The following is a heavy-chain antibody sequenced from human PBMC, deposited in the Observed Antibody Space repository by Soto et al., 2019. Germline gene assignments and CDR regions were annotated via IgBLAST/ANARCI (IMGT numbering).Heavy chain of an antibody. V-gene: IGHV4-30-2*01. D-gene: IGHD2-15*01. CDR2: IYHSGST. CDR1: GGSISSGGYS. J-gene: IGHJ4*02. Sequence: PSETLSLTCAVSGGSISSGGYSWSWIRQPPGKGLEWIGYIYHSGSTYCNPSLKSRVTISVDRSKNQFSLKLSSVTAADTAVYYCARSTLGYCSGGSCYSEDFDYWGQGTLVTVSA. CDR3: ARSTLGYCSGGSCYSEDFDY.